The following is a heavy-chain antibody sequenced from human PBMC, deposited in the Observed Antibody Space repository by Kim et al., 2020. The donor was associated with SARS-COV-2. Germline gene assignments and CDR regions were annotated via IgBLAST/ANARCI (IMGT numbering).Heavy chain of an antibody. V-gene: IGHV3-23*01. CDR3: AKLRLWATWFGEWGY. J-gene: IGHJ4*02. CDR1: GFTFSSYA. CDR2: ISGSGGST. Sequence: GGSLRLSCAASGFTFSSYAMSWVRQAPGKGLEWVSAISGSGGSTYYADSVKGRFTISRDNSKNTLYLQMNSLRAEDTAVYYCAKLRLWATWFGEWGYWGQGTLVTVSS. D-gene: IGHD3-10*01.